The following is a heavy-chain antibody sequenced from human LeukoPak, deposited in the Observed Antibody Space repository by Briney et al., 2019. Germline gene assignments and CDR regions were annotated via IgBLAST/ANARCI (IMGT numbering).Heavy chain of an antibody. CDR2: INTNNGNP. V-gene: IGHV7-4-1*02. Sequence: ASVKVSCKTSGYTFTNYGLNWVRQAPGLGLEWMGWINTNNGNPTYAQGFTGRFVFSLDTSVSTTYLQISSLKAEDIAVYYCARDRWGDGYNYFHAFDIWGQGTMVTVSS. CDR1: GYTFTNYG. D-gene: IGHD5-24*01. J-gene: IGHJ3*02. CDR3: ARDRWGDGYNYFHAFDI.